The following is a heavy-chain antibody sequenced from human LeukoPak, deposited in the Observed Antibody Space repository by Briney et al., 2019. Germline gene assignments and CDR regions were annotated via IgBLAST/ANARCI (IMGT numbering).Heavy chain of an antibody. D-gene: IGHD3-9*01. CDR1: GFTFSSYS. CDR3: ARAGLRYFDWFDY. V-gene: IGHV3-21*01. Sequence: GGSLRLSCAASGFTFSSYSMNWVRQAPGKGREWVSSISSSSSYIYYADSVKGRFTISRDNAKNSLYLQMNSLRAEDTAVYYCARAGLRYFDWFDYWGQGTLVTVSS. J-gene: IGHJ5*01. CDR2: ISSSSSYI.